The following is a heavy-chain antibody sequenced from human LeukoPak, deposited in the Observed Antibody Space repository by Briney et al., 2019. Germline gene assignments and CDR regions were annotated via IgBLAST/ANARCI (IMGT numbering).Heavy chain of an antibody. CDR2: IYHSGST. CDR1: GGSISSSNF. CDR3: ARDFSSSSTVYYYYYMDV. D-gene: IGHD6-6*01. Sequence: PSETLSLTCAVSGGSISSSNFWSWVRQPPGKGLEWIGEIYHSGSTKYNPSLKSRVTISVDKSKNQFSLKLTSVTAADTAVYYCARDFSSSSTVYYYYYMDVWGKGTTVTVSS. J-gene: IGHJ6*03. V-gene: IGHV4-4*02.